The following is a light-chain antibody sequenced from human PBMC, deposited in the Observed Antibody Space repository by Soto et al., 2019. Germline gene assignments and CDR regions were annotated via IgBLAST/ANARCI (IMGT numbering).Light chain of an antibody. CDR2: GAS. CDR1: QSVSSSY. V-gene: IGKV3-20*01. Sequence: EIVLTQSPGTLSLSPGERATLSCRASQSVSSSYFAWYQQKPGQAPRLLIYGASIRATGIPDRFSGRGSGTDFTLTISRLEPEDFAVYFCQQYGNSPETFGQGTKVEIK. J-gene: IGKJ1*01. CDR3: QQYGNSPET.